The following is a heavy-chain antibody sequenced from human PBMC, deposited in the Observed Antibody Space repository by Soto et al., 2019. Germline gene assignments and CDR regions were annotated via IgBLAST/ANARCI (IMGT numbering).Heavy chain of an antibody. CDR1: GGSISSGDYY. V-gene: IGHV4-30-4*01. CDR2: IYYSGST. D-gene: IGHD2-2*01. CDR3: ARILRIVVVPAAMPDDAFDI. Sequence: QVQLQESGPGLVKPSQTLYLTCTVSGGSISSGDYYWSWIRQPPGKGLEWIGYIYYSGSTYYNPSLKSRVTISVDTSKNQFTLKLSSVTAADTAVYYCARILRIVVVPAAMPDDAFDIWGQGTMVTVSS. J-gene: IGHJ3*02.